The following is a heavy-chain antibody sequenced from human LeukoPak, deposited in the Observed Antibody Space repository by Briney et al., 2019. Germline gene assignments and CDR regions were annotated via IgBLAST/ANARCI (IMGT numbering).Heavy chain of an antibody. V-gene: IGHV3-66*01. J-gene: IGHJ6*02. CDR3: ARGQEQFSSPWQWGPRRTNFYYYGMDV. CDR2: ISSDGNT. D-gene: IGHD6-19*01. Sequence: PGGSLRLSCAASGFTVSSSSMNWVRLGPGKGLEWVSVISSDGNTYYADSVKGRFTISRDNSRNTLSLQMHGLRADDTAVYYCARGQEQFSSPWQWGPRRTNFYYYGMDVWGQGTTVTVSS. CDR1: GFTVSSSS.